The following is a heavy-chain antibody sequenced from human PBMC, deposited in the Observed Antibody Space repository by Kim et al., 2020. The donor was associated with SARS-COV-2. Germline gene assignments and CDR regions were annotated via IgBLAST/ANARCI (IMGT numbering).Heavy chain of an antibody. J-gene: IGHJ4*02. V-gene: IGHV1-24*01. D-gene: IGHD6-13*01. Sequence: ETIYEQKFQGRVTMTEDTSTDTAYMELSSLRSEDTAVYYCATSEQLNCDYLGQGTLVTVSS. CDR2: ET. CDR3: ATSEQLNCDY.